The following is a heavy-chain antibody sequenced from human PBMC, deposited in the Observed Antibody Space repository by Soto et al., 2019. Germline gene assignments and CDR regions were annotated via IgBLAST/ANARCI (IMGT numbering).Heavy chain of an antibody. J-gene: IGHJ6*02. V-gene: IGHV3-30*18. CDR2: ISYDGSNK. CDR3: AKDYREEWIQLSYGMDV. Sequence: PGGSLRLSCAASGFTFSSYGMHWVRQAPGKGLEWVAVISYDGSNKYYADSVKGRFTISRDNSKNTLYLQMNSLRAEDTAVYYCAKDYREEWIQLSYGMDVWGQGTTVTVS. CDR1: GFTFSSYG. D-gene: IGHD5-18*01.